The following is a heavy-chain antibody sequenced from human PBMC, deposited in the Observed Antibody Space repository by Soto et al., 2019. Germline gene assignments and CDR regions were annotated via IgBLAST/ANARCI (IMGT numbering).Heavy chain of an antibody. CDR1: GGSISSGGYY. V-gene: IGHV4-31*03. CDR3: AREGGYCSGGSCYSESWFDP. D-gene: IGHD2-15*01. Sequence: QVQLQESGPGLVKPSQTLSLTCTVSGGSISSGGYYWSWIRQHPGKGLEWMGYIYYSGSTYYNPSLKSRVTLSVDTSKNQFSLKLSSVTAADTAVYYCAREGGYCSGGSCYSESWFDPWGQGTLVTVSS. J-gene: IGHJ5*02. CDR2: IYYSGST.